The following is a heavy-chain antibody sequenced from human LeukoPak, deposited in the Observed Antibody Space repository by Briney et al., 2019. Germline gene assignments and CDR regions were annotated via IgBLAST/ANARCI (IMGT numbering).Heavy chain of an antibody. V-gene: IGHV3-30*02. CDR2: IRYDGSNK. CDR3: ARVLSGRGSLYYYYYYMDV. D-gene: IGHD3-10*01. CDR1: GFTFSSYG. Sequence: GGSLRLSCAASGFTFSSYGMHWVRQAPGKGLEWVAFIRYDGSNKYYADSVKGRLTISRDNSKNTLYLQMHSLRAEDTAVYYCARVLSGRGSLYYYYYYMDVWGKGTTVTISS. J-gene: IGHJ6*03.